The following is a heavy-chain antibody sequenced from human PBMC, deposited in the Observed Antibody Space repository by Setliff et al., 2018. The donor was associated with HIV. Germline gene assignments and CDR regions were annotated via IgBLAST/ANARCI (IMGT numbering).Heavy chain of an antibody. V-gene: IGHV4-39*01. Sequence: SETLSLTCTVSGGSISSSSYYWGWIRQPPGKGLEWIGTIHYTGSTYYNPSLESRITISVDTSKNQFSLRLSSVTAADTGVYYCARHRDPPGTSWIYYYYYMDLWGEGTTVTVSS. CDR2: IHYTGST. CDR1: GGSISSSSYY. J-gene: IGHJ6*03. D-gene: IGHD2-2*01. CDR3: ARHRDPPGTSWIYYYYYMDL.